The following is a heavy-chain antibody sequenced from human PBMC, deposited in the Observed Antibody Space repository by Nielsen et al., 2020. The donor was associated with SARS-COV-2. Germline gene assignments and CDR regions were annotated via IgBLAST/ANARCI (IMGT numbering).Heavy chain of an antibody. CDR2: PTPHSGGT. V-gene: IGHV1-8*01. D-gene: IGHD4-17*01. Sequence: ASFLIFSSAAGYTTFSKDTNWLRQATGHRLQWMGCPTPHSGGTDYAQNFQGRVTMTTDTSTSTGYMELRSLRSDDTAVYYCARSIEGDGFPLDTWGQGTLVIVSS. CDR3: ARSIEGDGFPLDT. CDR1: GYTTFSKD. J-gene: IGHJ5*02.